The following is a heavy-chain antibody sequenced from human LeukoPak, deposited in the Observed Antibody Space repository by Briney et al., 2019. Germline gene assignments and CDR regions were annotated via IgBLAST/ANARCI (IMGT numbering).Heavy chain of an antibody. CDR1: GDSVSSNSAA. CDR2: AYYRSKWYN. D-gene: IGHD1-20*01. CDR3: ARDSITGTTIVLVAFDI. Sequence: SQTVSLTCAISGDSVSSNSAAWNWIRQSPSRGLEWLGRAYYRSKWYNDYAVSVKSRITINPDTSKNQFSLQLNSVTPEDTAVYYCARDSITGTTIVLVAFDIWGQGTMVTVSS. V-gene: IGHV6-1*01. J-gene: IGHJ3*02.